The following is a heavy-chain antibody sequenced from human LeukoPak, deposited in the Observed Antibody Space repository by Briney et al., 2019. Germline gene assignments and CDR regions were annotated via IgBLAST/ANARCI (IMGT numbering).Heavy chain of an antibody. D-gene: IGHD3-10*01. Sequence: SETLSLTCAVYGGSFSGYYWSWIRQTPGKVLEWIGEINHSGSTNYNPSLKSRVTISVDTSKNQFSLKLSSVTAADTAVYYCARRYGYGSGSYLFDYWGQGTLVTVSS. J-gene: IGHJ4*02. CDR3: ARRYGYGSGSYLFDY. V-gene: IGHV4-34*01. CDR1: GGSFSGYY. CDR2: INHSGST.